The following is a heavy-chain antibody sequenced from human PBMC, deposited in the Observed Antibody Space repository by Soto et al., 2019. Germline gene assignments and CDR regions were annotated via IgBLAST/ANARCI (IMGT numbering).Heavy chain of an antibody. J-gene: IGHJ6*02. CDR2: IYYTGST. D-gene: IGHD2-2*01. V-gene: IGHV4-59*01. CDR1: GRPITGDY. CDR3: ARGSRWGYCSSSSCRLNYYYYGMDV. Sequence: PSETLSLTCTVSGRPITGDYWGWIRQPPGKALEYIGHIYYTGSTSYNPSLTSRVTISLDTSRDQFSLKLTSVTAADTAVYYCARGSRWGYCSSSSCRLNYYYYGMDVWGQGTPVTVS.